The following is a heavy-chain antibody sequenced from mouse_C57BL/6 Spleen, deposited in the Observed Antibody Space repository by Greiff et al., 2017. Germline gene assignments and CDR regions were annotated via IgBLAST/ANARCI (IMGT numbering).Heavy chain of an antibody. CDR1: GYSITSGYY. V-gene: IGHV3-6*01. Sequence: EVKLMESGPGLVKPSQSLSITCSVTGYSITSGYYWYWIRQFPGNKLEWMGYISYDGSTNYNPSLKNRISITRDTSKDQFFLRLNSVATEDTATYYYAKVSSGYDWYFDVWGTGTTVTVSS. CDR2: ISYDGST. J-gene: IGHJ1*03. CDR3: AKVSSGYDWYFDV. D-gene: IGHD1-1*01.